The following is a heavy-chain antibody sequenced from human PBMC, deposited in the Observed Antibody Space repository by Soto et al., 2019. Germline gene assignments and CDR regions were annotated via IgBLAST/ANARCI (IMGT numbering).Heavy chain of an antibody. V-gene: IGHV3-23*01. J-gene: IGHJ4*02. CDR1: GFTFSNYA. CDR2: ISGSGGST. CDR3: ARASRLHITLIIY. Sequence: GGSLRLSCAASGFTFSNYAMSWVRQAPGKGLEWVSVISGSGGSTNFADSVKGRFTISRDNSKNTLYLQMNSLRAEDTAVYYCARASRLHITLIIYWGQGTLVTVSS. D-gene: IGHD3-22*01.